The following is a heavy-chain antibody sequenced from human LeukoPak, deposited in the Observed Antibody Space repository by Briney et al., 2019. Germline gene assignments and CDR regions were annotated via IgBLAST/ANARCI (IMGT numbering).Heavy chain of an antibody. D-gene: IGHD3-3*01. CDR1: GGSISSGDCY. CDR3: ARYALYDFWSGSDY. CDR2: IYYSGST. V-gene: IGHV4-30-4*08. J-gene: IGHJ4*02. Sequence: PSQTLSLTCTVSGGSISSGDCYWSWIRQPPGKGLEWIGYIYYSGSTYYNPSLKSRVTISVDTSKNQFSLKLSSVTAADTAVYYCARYALYDFWSGSDYWGQGTLVTVSS.